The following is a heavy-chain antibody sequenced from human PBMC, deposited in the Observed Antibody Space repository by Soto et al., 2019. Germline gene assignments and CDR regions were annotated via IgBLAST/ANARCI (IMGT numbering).Heavy chain of an antibody. V-gene: IGHV4-31*03. CDR3: ARGRAYYDSSGYSRYNWFDP. Sequence: SETLSLTCTVSGGSISSGGYYWSWISQHPGKGLEWIGYIYYSGSTYYNPSLKSRVTISVDTSKNQFSLKLSSVTAADTAVYYCARGRAYYDSSGYSRYNWFDPWGQGTLVTVSS. CDR1: GGSISSGGYY. CDR2: IYYSGST. J-gene: IGHJ5*02. D-gene: IGHD3-22*01.